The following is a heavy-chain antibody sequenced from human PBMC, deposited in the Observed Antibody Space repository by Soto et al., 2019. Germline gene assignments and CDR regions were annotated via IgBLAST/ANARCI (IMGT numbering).Heavy chain of an antibody. V-gene: IGHV1-3*01. J-gene: IGHJ6*02. CDR2: INGGNGNT. Sequence: ASVKVSCKASGYTFAMYPIHWVRQAPGQRLEWMGCINGGNGNTKYSQKFQGRVTITRDTSASTAYMELSSLESEDTAVYYCARDFVWSRGYYYYYGMDVWGQGTTVTVSS. CDR1: GYTFAMYP. D-gene: IGHD3-10*01. CDR3: ARDFVWSRGYYYYYGMDV.